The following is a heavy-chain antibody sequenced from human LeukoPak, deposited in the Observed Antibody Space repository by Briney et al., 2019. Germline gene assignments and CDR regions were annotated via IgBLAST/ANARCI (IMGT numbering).Heavy chain of an antibody. V-gene: IGHV3-30*18. CDR1: GGSISSSS. CDR2: ISYDGSDK. J-gene: IGHJ4*02. CDR3: AKDPRRYSRTGGYFDY. D-gene: IGHD6-13*01. Sequence: LSLTCTVSGGSISSSSYYWGWIRQPPGKGLEWVAVISYDGSDKYYADSVKGRFTISRDNSKNTLYLQMNSLRAEDTAVYYCAKDPRRYSRTGGYFDYWGQGTLVTVSS.